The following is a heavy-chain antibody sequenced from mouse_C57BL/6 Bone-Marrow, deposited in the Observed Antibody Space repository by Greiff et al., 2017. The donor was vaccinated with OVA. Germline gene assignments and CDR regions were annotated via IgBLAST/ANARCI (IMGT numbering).Heavy chain of an antibody. CDR2: LSSGSSTI. CDR1: GFTFSDYG. CDR3: AICDGYYAMDY. V-gene: IGHV5-17*01. Sequence: EVKLVDSGGGLVKPGGSLKLSCAASGFTFSDYGMHWVRQAPEKGLEWVAYLSSGSSTIYYADTVKGRFTISRDNAKNTLFLQMTSLRSEDTAMYYGAICDGYYAMDYWGQGTSVTVSS. J-gene: IGHJ4*01. D-gene: IGHD2-3*01.